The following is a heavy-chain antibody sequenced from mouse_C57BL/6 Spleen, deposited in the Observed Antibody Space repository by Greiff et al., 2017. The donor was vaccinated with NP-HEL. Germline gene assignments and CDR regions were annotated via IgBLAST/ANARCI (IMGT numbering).Heavy chain of an antibody. D-gene: IGHD3-2*02. J-gene: IGHJ2*01. CDR1: GYTFTSYW. CDR3: ARRTAQATCDFDY. Sequence: QVQLQQPGAELVMPGASVKLSCKASGYTFTSYWMHWVKQRPGQGLEWIGEIDPSDSYTNYNQKFQGKSTLTVDKSSSTAYMQLSSLTTEDSAVYYCARRTAQATCDFDYWGQGTTLTVSS. CDR2: IDPSDSYT. V-gene: IGHV1-69*01.